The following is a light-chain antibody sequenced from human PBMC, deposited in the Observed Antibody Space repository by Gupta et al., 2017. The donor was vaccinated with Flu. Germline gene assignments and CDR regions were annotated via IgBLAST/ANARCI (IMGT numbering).Light chain of an antibody. CDR2: KSS. Sequence: PYTLSAFVGDRVTITCRARQKISSWLAWYQQKPGKAPKLLIYKSSRVQSGVPSRFSGSGSGTEFTLTINSRQPDDFATYYCQQENYFSLTFGQGTKVEIK. J-gene: IGKJ1*01. V-gene: IGKV1-5*03. CDR1: QKISSW. CDR3: QQENYFSLT.